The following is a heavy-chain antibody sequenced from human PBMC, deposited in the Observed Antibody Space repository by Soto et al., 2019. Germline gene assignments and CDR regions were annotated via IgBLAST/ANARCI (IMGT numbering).Heavy chain of an antibody. CDR3: ARVGGINWFDP. J-gene: IGHJ5*02. V-gene: IGHV4-30-4*01. CDR1: GGSINSGNYF. CDR2: IYYSGST. D-gene: IGHD3-16*01. Sequence: SETLSLTCTVSGGSINSGNYFWSWIRQPPGKGLEWIGYIYYSGSTYYNPSLKSRVTISVDTSKNQFSLKLSSVTAADTAVYYCARVGGINWFDPWGQGTLVTVSS.